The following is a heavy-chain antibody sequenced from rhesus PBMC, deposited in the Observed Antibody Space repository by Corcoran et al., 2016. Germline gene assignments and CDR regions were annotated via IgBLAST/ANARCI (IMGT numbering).Heavy chain of an antibody. CDR1: GGSIRRGYYS. J-gene: IGHJ1*01. CDR3: ARDEREYFEF. V-gene: IGHV4-122*02. Sequence: QVQRQESGPGLVKPSETLSLTCAVSGGSIRRGYYSCNWLCLPPGKGLEWIGYITYRGSTTYNPSLKSRVTISRDTSKNQFSLKLSSVTAADTAVYYCARDEREYFEFWGQGALVTVSS. CDR2: ITYRGST.